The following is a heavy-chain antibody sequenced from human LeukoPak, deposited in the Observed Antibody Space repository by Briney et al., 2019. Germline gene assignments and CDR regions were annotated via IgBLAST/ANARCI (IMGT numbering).Heavy chain of an antibody. D-gene: IGHD6-6*01. V-gene: IGHV5-51*01. CDR2: IYPSDSDT. CDR1: GYSFASYW. CDR3: ARRDGSSYYY. Sequence: GESLKISCKGSGYSFASYWIAWVRQMPGKGLEWMGIIYPSDSDTKYSPSFQGQVTISADKSISTAYLQWSSLKASDTAMYYFARRDGSSYYYWGQGTLVTVSS. J-gene: IGHJ4*02.